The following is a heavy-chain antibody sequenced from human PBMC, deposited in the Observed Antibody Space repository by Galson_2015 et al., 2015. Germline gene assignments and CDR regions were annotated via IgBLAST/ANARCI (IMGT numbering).Heavy chain of an antibody. J-gene: IGHJ4*02. Sequence: SLRLSCAAPGFTFSSYAMSWVRQAPGKGLEWVSGISGSGDYTYYADSVKGRFTISRDNSKNTLSLQMNSLRAEDTAVYYCAKEKDFIVVVAAHFDCWGQGTLVTVSS. D-gene: IGHD2-15*01. CDR3: AKEKDFIVVVAAHFDC. CDR2: ISGSGDYT. CDR1: GFTFSSYA. V-gene: IGHV3-23*01.